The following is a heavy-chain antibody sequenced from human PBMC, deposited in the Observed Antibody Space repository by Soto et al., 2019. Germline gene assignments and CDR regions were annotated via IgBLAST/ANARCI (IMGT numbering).Heavy chain of an antibody. CDR1: SLSIISPGSY. J-gene: IGHJ5*02. D-gene: IGHD3-3*02. V-gene: IGHV4-31*03. Sequence: PSATLSLTCHLSSLSIISPGSYWTWIRQHPGKGLEWIGNIYHIGSTFYNPSLKSRVSISVDTSKNQFSLKLSSVTAADTAVYFCVRGILSWGQG. CDR2: IYHIGST. CDR3: VRGILS.